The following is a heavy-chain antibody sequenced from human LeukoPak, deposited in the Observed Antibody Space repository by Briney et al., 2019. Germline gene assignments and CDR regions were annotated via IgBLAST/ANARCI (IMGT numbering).Heavy chain of an antibody. CDR2: ISSSSSYI. CDR3: ARDAINCGGDCYEGENWFDP. D-gene: IGHD2-21*02. V-gene: IGHV3-21*01. Sequence: PGGSLRLSCAASGFTFSSYSMNWVRQAPGKGLEWVSSISSSSSYIYYADSVKGRFTISRDNAKNSLYLQMNSLRAEDTAVYYCARDAINCGGDCYEGENWFDPWGQGTLVTVSS. J-gene: IGHJ5*02. CDR1: GFTFSSYS.